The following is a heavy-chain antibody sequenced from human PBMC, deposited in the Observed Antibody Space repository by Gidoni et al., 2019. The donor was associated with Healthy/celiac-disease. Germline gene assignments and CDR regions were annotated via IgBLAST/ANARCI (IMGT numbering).Heavy chain of an antibody. V-gene: IGHV4-39*01. J-gene: IGHJ4*02. CDR2: IYYRGST. D-gene: IGHD3-22*01. Sequence: QLQLQESGPGLVKPSETLSLTCTVSGGPISRSSYYWGWIRQPPGKGLEWIGRIYYRGSTYYNPYLKSLVTISVDTSKNQCSLKLSSVTAADTAVYYCARHGEYYYDSSGSIDYWGQGTLVTVSS. CDR3: ARHGEYYYDSSGSIDY. CDR1: GGPISRSSYY.